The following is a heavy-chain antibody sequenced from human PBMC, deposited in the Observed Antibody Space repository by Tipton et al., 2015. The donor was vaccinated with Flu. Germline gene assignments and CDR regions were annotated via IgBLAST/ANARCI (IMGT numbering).Heavy chain of an antibody. CDR1: GFTFSDYY. D-gene: IGHD6-19*01. Sequence: SLRLSCAASGFTFSDYYMSWIRQAPGKGLEWVSYISSSGTTIYDADSVKGRFTISRDNVKNLLYLQMNSLRAEDTAVYYCARGYSRSGWLGDSGLDLWGQGTPVTVSS. J-gene: IGHJ6*02. V-gene: IGHV3-11*01. CDR3: ARGYSRSGWLGDSGLDL. CDR2: ISSSGTTI.